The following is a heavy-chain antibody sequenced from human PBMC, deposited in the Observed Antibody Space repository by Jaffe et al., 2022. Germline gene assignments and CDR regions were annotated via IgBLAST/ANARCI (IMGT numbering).Heavy chain of an antibody. CDR2: IYTSGST. D-gene: IGHD6-19*01. Sequence: QVQLQESGPGLVKPSQTLSLTCTVSGGSISSGSYYWSWIRQPAGKGLEWIGRIYTSGSTNYNPSLKSRVTISVDTSKNQFSLKLSSVTAADTAVYYCARDQSIAVAGTRFDYWGQGTLVTVSS. J-gene: IGHJ4*02. CDR1: GGSISSGSYY. CDR3: ARDQSIAVAGTRFDY. V-gene: IGHV4-61*02.